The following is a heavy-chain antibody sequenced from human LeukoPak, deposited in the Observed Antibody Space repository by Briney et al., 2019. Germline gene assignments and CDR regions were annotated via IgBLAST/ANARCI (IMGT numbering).Heavy chain of an antibody. CDR2: IYSGGST. J-gene: IGHJ4*02. Sequence: GGSLRLSCAASGFTVSTNYMNWVRQAPGKGLEWVSAIYSGGSTYYADSVKGRFTISRDNAKNSLYLQMNSLRAEDTAVYYCARDGVPYCSSSRCYVGYWGQGTLVTVSS. D-gene: IGHD2-2*01. CDR3: ARDGVPYCSSSRCYVGY. V-gene: IGHV3-66*01. CDR1: GFTVSTNY.